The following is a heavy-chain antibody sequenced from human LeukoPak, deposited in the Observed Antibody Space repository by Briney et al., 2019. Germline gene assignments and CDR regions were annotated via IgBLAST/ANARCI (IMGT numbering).Heavy chain of an antibody. CDR2: ISSSGSTI. J-gene: IGHJ4*02. D-gene: IGHD6-19*01. Sequence: GGSLRLSCAASGFTFSSYAMSWVRQAPGKGLEWVSYISSSGSTIYYADSVKGRFTISRDDAKSSLYLQMNSLRAEDTAVYYCARDRTTVAEGPFDYWGQGTLVTVSP. CDR3: ARDRTTVAEGPFDY. CDR1: GFTFSSYA. V-gene: IGHV3-48*03.